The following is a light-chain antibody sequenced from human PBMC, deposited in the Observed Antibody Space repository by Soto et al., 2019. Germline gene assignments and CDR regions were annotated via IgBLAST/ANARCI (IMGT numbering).Light chain of an antibody. CDR3: QQYTTSSWT. Sequence: EVVLTQSPGTLSLSPGERATLSCRASQSVGSSYLAWYQQKPGQAPRVLIYGTSSRATGIPDGFSGSGSGTDFTLTISRLEPEDFAVYYCQQYTTSSWTFGQGTKV. CDR1: QSVGSSY. CDR2: GTS. V-gene: IGKV3-20*01. J-gene: IGKJ1*01.